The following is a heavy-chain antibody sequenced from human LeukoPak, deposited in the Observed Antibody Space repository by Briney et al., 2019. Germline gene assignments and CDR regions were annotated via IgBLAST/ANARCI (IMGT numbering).Heavy chain of an antibody. CDR3: ARDSLRGYSYGQLDY. J-gene: IGHJ4*02. Sequence: ASVKVSCKASGYTFTSYGISWVRQAPGQGLEWMGWISAYNGNTNYAQKLQGRVTMTTDTSTSTAYMELRSLRSDDTAVYYCARDSLRGYSYGQLDYWGQGTLVTVSS. V-gene: IGHV1-18*01. CDR1: GYTFTSYG. D-gene: IGHD5-18*01. CDR2: ISAYNGNT.